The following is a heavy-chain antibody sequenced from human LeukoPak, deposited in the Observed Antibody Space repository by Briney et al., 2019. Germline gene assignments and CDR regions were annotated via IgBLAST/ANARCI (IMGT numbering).Heavy chain of an antibody. CDR1: GFTFSSYG. J-gene: IGHJ5*02. V-gene: IGHV3-30*03. CDR3: HCRAGNQGS. Sequence: PGRSLRLSCAASGFTFSSYGMHWVRQAPGEGLEWVAVISYDGSNKYYADSVKGRFTISRDNSKNTLYLQMNSLRAEDTAVYYCHCRAGNQGSWGQGTLVTVSS. D-gene: IGHD1-14*01. CDR2: ISYDGSNK.